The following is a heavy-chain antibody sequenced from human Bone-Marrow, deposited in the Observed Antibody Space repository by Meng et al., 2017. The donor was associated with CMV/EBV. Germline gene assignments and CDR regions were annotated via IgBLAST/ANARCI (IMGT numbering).Heavy chain of an antibody. CDR2: ISSSSSYI. D-gene: IGHD3-22*01. CDR3: ARDLEYYYDSSGYSGFVY. J-gene: IGHJ4*02. CDR1: GFTFSRYS. V-gene: IGHV3-21*01. Sequence: GGSLRLSCAASGFTFSRYSMNWVRQAPGKGLEWVSSISSSSSYIFYGVSVKGRFTISRDNAKNSLYLQMNSLRAEDTAVYYCARDLEYYYDSSGYSGFVYWGQGTLVTVSS.